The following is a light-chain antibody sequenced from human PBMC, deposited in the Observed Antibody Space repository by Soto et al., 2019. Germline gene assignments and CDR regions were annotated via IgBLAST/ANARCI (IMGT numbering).Light chain of an antibody. V-gene: IGLV2-11*01. J-gene: IGLJ1*01. CDR2: DVS. CDR3: SSYTATSTYV. CDR1: SSVVGGCDY. Sequence: QSVLTQPRSVSGSPGQSVTISCTGTSSVVGGCDYVSWYQQLPAKAPKLMIYDVSKRPSGVSDRFSGSKSGNTASLTISGLRPEGEADYYCSSYTATSTYVFGTGTKVTVL.